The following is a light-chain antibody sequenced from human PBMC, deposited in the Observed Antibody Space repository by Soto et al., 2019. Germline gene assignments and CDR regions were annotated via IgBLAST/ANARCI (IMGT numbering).Light chain of an antibody. J-gene: IGKJ2*01. CDR2: GAS. CDR1: QSVSSSY. Sequence: EIVLTQSPGTLSLSPGERATLSCRASQSVSSSYLAWYQQKPGQAPRLLIYGASSRATGIPDRFSGSGSGTHYALTISRLEPEDFALYYCQQSGSSPYTFGQGTKLEIK. V-gene: IGKV3-20*01. CDR3: QQSGSSPYT.